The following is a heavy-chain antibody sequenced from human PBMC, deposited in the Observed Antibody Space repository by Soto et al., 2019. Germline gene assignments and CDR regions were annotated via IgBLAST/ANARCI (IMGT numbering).Heavy chain of an antibody. D-gene: IGHD3-22*01. J-gene: IGHJ4*02. Sequence: EVQLVESGGGLVQPGGSLRLSCAVSGFTFSDHYMDWVRQAPGKGLEWVGRTRNKANSYTTEYAASVKGRFTISRDNSKNSLYLQMNSLKTADTAVYYCARVSTGYYYDFWGQGTLVTVSS. CDR1: GFTFSDHY. CDR2: TRNKANSYTT. V-gene: IGHV3-72*01. CDR3: ARVSTGYYYDF.